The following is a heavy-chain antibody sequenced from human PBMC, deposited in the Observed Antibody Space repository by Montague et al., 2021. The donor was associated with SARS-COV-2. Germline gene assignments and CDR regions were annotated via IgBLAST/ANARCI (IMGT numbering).Heavy chain of an antibody. CDR2: ISGDGGST. CDR3: AKEGSSWYYFDY. J-gene: IGHJ4*02. Sequence: SLRLSCAAYGFTFDDYAMHWVRQAPGKGLEWVSLISGDGGSTYYXNSXKGRFTISRDNSKNSLYLQMNSLRTEDTALYYCAKEGSSWYYFDYWGQGTLVTVSS. V-gene: IGHV3-43*02. D-gene: IGHD6-13*01. CDR1: GFTFDDYA.